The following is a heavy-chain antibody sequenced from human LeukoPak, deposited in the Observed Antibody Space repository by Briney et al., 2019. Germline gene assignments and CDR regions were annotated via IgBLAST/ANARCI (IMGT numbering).Heavy chain of an antibody. CDR2: IVYTGRT. J-gene: IGHJ6*02. CDR3: ARGRGNYYYYGMDV. D-gene: IGHD6-25*01. CDR1: GGSISSSSDY. V-gene: IGHV4-39*01. Sequence: SETLSLTCTVSGGSISSSSDYWGWIRQPPGEGLEWIGSIVYTGRTYYNPSLKSRLTISVDTSKNQFSLKLSSVTAADTAVYYCARGRGNYYYYGMDVWGQGTTVSVSS.